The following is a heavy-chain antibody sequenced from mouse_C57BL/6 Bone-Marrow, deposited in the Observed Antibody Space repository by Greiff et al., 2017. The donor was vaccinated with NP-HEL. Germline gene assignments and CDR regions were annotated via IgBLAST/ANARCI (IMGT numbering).Heavy chain of an antibody. CDR3: ARDGNYDYAMDY. CDR2: IDPSDSYT. Sequence: QVQLQQPGAELVKPGASVKLSCKASGYTFTSYWMQWVNQRPGQGLEWIGEIDPSDSYTNYNQKFKGKATLPVDTSSSTAYMQLSSLTSEDSAVYYCARDGNYDYAMDYWGQGTSVTVSS. J-gene: IGHJ4*01. V-gene: IGHV1-50*01. CDR1: GYTFTSYW. D-gene: IGHD2-1*01.